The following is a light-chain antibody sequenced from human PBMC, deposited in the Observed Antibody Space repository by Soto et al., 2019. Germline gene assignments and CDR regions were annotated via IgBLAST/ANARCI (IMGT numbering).Light chain of an antibody. J-gene: IGKJ2*01. CDR2: DAS. Sequence: DIPMTQSPSSLSASVGDRVTITCRASQTISTYLNWYQQKPGKAPRLLIYDASSLLSGVPSRFSGSGSGTDFTLTIASLQPEDFSTYHCQQSDSTPYTFGQGTKVEI. CDR3: QQSDSTPYT. V-gene: IGKV1-39*01. CDR1: QTISTY.